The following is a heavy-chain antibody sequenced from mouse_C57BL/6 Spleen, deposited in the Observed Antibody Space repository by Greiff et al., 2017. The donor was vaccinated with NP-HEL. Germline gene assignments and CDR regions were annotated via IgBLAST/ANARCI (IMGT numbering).Heavy chain of an antibody. V-gene: IGHV1-69*01. CDR3: ATYYGSSYGYFDV. J-gene: IGHJ1*03. D-gene: IGHD1-1*01. CDR1: GYTFTSYW. Sequence: VKLQESGAELVMPGASVKLSCKASGYTFTSYWMHWVKQRPGQGLEWIGEIDPSDSYTNYNQKFKGKSTLTVDKSSSTAYMQLSSLTSEDSAVYYCATYYGSSYGYFDVWGTGTTVTVSS. CDR2: IDPSDSYT.